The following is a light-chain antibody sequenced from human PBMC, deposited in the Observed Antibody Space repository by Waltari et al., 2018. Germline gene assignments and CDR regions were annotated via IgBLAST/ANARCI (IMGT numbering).Light chain of an antibody. CDR3: QTWGTGIPV. V-gene: IGLV4-69*01. CDR1: SGHSSYA. J-gene: IGLJ3*02. CDR2: LNSDGRH. Sequence: QLVLTQSPSASASLGASVKLTCTLSSGHSSYAIAWHQQQPEKGPRYLMKLNSDGRHSKGDGIPDRFSGSSSGAERYLTSSSLQSEDEADYYCQTWGTGIPVFGGGTKLTVL.